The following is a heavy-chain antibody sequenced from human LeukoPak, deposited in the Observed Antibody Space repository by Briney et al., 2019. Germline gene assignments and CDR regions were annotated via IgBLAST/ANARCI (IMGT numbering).Heavy chain of an antibody. CDR3: AKDLGSAAIVRV. V-gene: IGHV3-66*01. J-gene: IGHJ3*01. D-gene: IGHD2-2*02. CDR2: IYSDGST. Sequence: GGSLRLSCAASGFTVSTNYMSWVRQAPGKGLECVSIIYSDGSTYHADSVKGRFTISRDNSKNTLYLQMNSLRAEDTAVYYCAKDLGSAAIVRVWGQGTMVTVSS. CDR1: GFTVSTNY.